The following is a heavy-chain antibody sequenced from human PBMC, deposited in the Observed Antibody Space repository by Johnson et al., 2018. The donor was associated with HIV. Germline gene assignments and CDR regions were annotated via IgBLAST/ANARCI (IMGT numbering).Heavy chain of an antibody. D-gene: IGHD1-26*01. CDR1: GFTFSNYA. Sequence: MQLVESGGDLVQPGGSLRLSCAASGFTFSNYAMSWVRQAPGKGLEWVAFIWYDGSNQYYADSVKGRFTISRDHSKNTLYLQMNSLRAEDTAVYYCAKSGFSGSYQGAYDIWGQGTMVTVSS. CDR3: AKSGFSGSYQGAYDI. CDR2: IWYDGSNQ. J-gene: IGHJ3*02. V-gene: IGHV3-30*02.